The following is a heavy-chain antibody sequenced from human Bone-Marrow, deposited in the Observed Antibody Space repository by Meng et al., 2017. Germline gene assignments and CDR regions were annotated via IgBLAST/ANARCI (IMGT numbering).Heavy chain of an antibody. D-gene: IGHD2-21*01. Sequence: ASVKVSCKASGYTFTSYGISWVRQAPGQGLEWMGWISAYNGNTNYAQKLQGRVTMTTDTSTSTAYMELRSLRSDDTAVYYCARDVPSILWWYNFDYWGQGTLVTVSS. CDR1: GYTFTSYG. CDR2: ISAYNGNT. CDR3: ARDVPSILWWYNFDY. J-gene: IGHJ4*02. V-gene: IGHV1-18*01.